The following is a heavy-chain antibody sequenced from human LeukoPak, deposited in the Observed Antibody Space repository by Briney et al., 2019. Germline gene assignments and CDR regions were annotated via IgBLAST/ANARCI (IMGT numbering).Heavy chain of an antibody. CDR2: IKSKTDGGTT. CDR1: GFSFSSYS. J-gene: IGHJ6*03. Sequence: GGSLRLSCAASGFSFSSYSMSWVRQAPGKGLEWVGRIKSKTDGGTTDYAAPVKGRFTISRDDSKNTLYLQMNSLKTEDTAVYYCTTDSSGYPSYYYYYYMDVWGKGTTVTVSS. V-gene: IGHV3-15*01. CDR3: TTDSSGYPSYYYYYYMDV. D-gene: IGHD3-22*01.